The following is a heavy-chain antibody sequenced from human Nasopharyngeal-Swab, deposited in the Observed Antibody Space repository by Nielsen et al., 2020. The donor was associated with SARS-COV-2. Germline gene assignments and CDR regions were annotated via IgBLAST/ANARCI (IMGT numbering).Heavy chain of an antibody. CDR2: ISVGSGDAT. V-gene: IGHV3-23*01. CDR3: ATSNFLDD. J-gene: IGHJ4*02. CDR1: GFTFSNFA. D-gene: IGHD1-1*01. Sequence: GESLKISCAASGFTFSNFAMSWVRQAPGKGLGWVSTISVGSGDATYYADSVKGRFTVSRDNSRNTLYLQMNGLRSDDTAIYYCATSNFLDDWGQGTLVTVSS.